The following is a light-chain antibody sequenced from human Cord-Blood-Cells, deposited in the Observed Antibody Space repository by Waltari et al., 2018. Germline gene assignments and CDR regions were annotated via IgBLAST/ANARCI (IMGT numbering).Light chain of an antibody. CDR2: KDS. J-gene: IGLJ2*01. CDR3: QSADSSGTYVV. V-gene: IGLV3-25*03. Sequence: SYELTQPPSVSVSPGQTARITCSGDALPKQYAYWYQQKPGQAPVLVIYKDSERPSGIPGRFSGSSSGTTVTLTISGVQAEDEADYYCQSADSSGTYVVFGGGTKPTVL. CDR1: ALPKQY.